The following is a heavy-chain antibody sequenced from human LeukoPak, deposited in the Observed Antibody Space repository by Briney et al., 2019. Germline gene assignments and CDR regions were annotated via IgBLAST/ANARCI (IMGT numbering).Heavy chain of an antibody. Sequence: SETLSLTCTVSGGSISNYYWSWIRQPAGKGLEWIGRKYARGSSNYNPPVQSRVTMSVDTSKNQFSLKLRSVTAADAAVYYCARGRYCSADICTGGDSFDIWGQRTMVSVSP. V-gene: IGHV4-4*07. CDR1: GGSISNYY. J-gene: IGHJ3*02. CDR2: KYARGSS. D-gene: IGHD2-15*01. CDR3: ARGRYCSADICTGGDSFDI.